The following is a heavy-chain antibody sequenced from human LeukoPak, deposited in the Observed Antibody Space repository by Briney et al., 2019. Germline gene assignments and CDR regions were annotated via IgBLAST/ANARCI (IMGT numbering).Heavy chain of an antibody. V-gene: IGHV3-23*01. CDR2: IDLSDKT. CDR3: ANEVRPNDY. D-gene: IGHD2-2*01. Sequence: PGGSLRLSCSVSGFTFSSHAMTWVRQAPGRGLEWVSSIDLSDKTYYAASVKGRFTISRDNSRNTLFLQMDSLRAEDSAIYYCANEVRPNDYWGQGTLVTVSS. J-gene: IGHJ4*02. CDR1: GFTFSSHA.